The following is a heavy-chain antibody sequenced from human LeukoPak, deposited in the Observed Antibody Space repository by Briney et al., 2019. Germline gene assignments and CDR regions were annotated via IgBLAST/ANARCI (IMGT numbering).Heavy chain of an antibody. V-gene: IGHV3-21*01. CDR1: GFTFSSYP. Sequence: GGSLRLSCAASGFTFSSYPMNWVRQAPGKGLEWVSSISSSGSYIYYSDSVKGRFTISRDNAKNSLFLQMNSLRAEDTAVYYCARDGYTRAEEITYYYYGMDVWGQGTTVTVSS. CDR2: ISSSGSYI. J-gene: IGHJ6*02. D-gene: IGHD5-12*01. CDR3: ARDGYTRAEEITYYYYGMDV.